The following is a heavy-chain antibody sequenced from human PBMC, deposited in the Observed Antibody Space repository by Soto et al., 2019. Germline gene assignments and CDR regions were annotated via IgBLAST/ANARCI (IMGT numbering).Heavy chain of an antibody. D-gene: IGHD5-18*01. CDR1: GFTFSSYA. CDR2: ISYDGSNK. CDR3: ARGTDRIQLWGCPDY. V-gene: IGHV3-30-3*01. J-gene: IGHJ4*02. Sequence: QVQLVESGGGVVQPGRSLRLSCAASGFTFSSYAMHWVRQAPGKGLEWVAVISYDGSNKYYADSVKGRFTISRDNSKNTLYLQMNSLRAEDTAVYYCARGTDRIQLWGCPDYWGQGTLVTVSS.